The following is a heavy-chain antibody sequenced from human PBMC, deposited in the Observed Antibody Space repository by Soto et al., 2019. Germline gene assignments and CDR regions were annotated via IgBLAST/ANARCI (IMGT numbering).Heavy chain of an antibody. D-gene: IGHD2-15*01. CDR3: AKDNPPVGYCSGGSCYRYTYYYYYGMDV. Sequence: PGGSLRLSCAASGFTFSSYGMHWVRQAPGKGLEWVAVISYDGSNKYYADSVKGRFTISRDNSKNTLYLQMNSLRAEDTAVYYCAKDNPPVGYCSGGSCYRYTYYYYYGMDVWGQGTTVTVSS. J-gene: IGHJ6*02. CDR2: ISYDGSNK. CDR1: GFTFSSYG. V-gene: IGHV3-30*18.